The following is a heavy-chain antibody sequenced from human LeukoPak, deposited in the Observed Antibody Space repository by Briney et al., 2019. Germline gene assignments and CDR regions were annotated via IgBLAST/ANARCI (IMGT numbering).Heavy chain of an antibody. CDR2: INHSGST. V-gene: IGHV4-34*01. CDR3: ARGLAVAGMALDAFDI. Sequence: SETLSLTCAVYGGSFSGYYWSWIRQPPGKGLEWIGEINHSGSTNYNPSLKSRVTISVDTSKNQFSLKLSSETAADTAVYYCARGLAVAGMALDAFDIWGQGTMVTVSS. D-gene: IGHD6-19*01. CDR1: GGSFSGYY. J-gene: IGHJ3*02.